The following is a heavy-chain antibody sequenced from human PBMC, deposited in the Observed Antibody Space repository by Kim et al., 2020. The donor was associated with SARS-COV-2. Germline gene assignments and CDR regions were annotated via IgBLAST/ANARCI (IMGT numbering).Heavy chain of an antibody. V-gene: IGHV3-33*01. J-gene: IGHJ6*02. CDR3: ARVLSRGDPNLFNYYGMDV. D-gene: IGHD4-17*01. Sequence: GGSLRLSCAASGFTFSSYGMHWVRQAPGKGLEWVAVIWYDGSNKYYADSVKGRFTISRDNSKNTLYLQMNSLRAEDTAVYYCARVLSRGDPNLFNYYGMDVWGQGTTVTVSS. CDR1: GFTFSSYG. CDR2: IWYDGSNK.